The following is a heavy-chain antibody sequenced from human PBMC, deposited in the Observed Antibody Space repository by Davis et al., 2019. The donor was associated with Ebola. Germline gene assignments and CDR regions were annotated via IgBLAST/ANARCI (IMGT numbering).Heavy chain of an antibody. Sequence: PGGSLRLSCAASGFTFSSYSMNWVRQAPGKGLEWVSSITSSSYIYYADSVKGRFTISRDNAKNSLYLQMNSLRAEDTAVYYCAREGYCSGGSCYSENFDYWGQGTLVTVSS. J-gene: IGHJ4*02. V-gene: IGHV3-21*01. CDR3: AREGYCSGGSCYSENFDY. CDR1: GFTFSSYS. D-gene: IGHD2-15*01. CDR2: ITSSSYI.